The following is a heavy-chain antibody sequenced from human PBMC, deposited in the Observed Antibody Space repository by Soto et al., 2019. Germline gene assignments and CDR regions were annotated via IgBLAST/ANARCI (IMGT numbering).Heavy chain of an antibody. CDR2: IYYSGST. V-gene: IGHV4-59*08. D-gene: IGHD5-12*01. Sequence: QVQLQESGPGLVKPSETLSLTCTVSGGSINSYYWSWIRQPPGKGLEWIGYIYYSGSTNYNPSLKGRVTISVDTSKNQFSLKLSSVTAADTAVYYCARRLKHYYGMDVWGQGTTVTVSS. CDR1: GGSINSYY. CDR3: ARRLKHYYGMDV. J-gene: IGHJ6*02.